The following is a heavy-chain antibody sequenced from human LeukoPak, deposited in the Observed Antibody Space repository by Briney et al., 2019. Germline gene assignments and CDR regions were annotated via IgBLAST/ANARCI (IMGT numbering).Heavy chain of an antibody. CDR1: GFTVSSNY. CDR2: ISPSSSYI. Sequence: GGSLRLSCAASGFTVSSNYMSWVRQAPGKGLEWVSFISPSSSYIYCADSVKGRFTISRDNAKNSLYLQMNSLRAEDTAMYYCARGGGGSDYWGQGTLVTVSS. CDR3: ARGGGGSDY. V-gene: IGHV3-21*01. D-gene: IGHD2-15*01. J-gene: IGHJ4*02.